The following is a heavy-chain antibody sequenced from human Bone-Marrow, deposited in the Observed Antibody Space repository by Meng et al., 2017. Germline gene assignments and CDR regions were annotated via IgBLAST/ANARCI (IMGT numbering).Heavy chain of an antibody. V-gene: IGHV4-34*01. CDR1: GVSFSGYY. J-gene: IGHJ4*02. D-gene: IGHD5-24*01. Sequence: QVLLQQWGAGLLTPSEPLSLTCAVYGVSFSGYYWSWLRQPPGKGLEWIGEINHSGSTNYNPSLKSRVTISVDTSKNQFSLKLSSVTAADTAVYYCARTCRDGYNFDYWGQGTLVTVSS. CDR2: INHSGST. CDR3: ARTCRDGYNFDY.